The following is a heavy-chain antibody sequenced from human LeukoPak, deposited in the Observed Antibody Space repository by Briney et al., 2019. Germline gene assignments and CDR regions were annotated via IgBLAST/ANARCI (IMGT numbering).Heavy chain of an antibody. D-gene: IGHD3-3*01. V-gene: IGHV3-49*04. CDR3: TRGGSYDFWSGYPFDY. CDR1: GFTFGDYA. J-gene: IGHJ4*02. Sequence: PGRSPRLSCTASGFTFGDYAMSWVRQAPGKGLEWVGFIRSKAYGGTTEYAASVKGRFTISRDDSKSIAYLQMNSLKTEDTAVYYCTRGGSYDFWSGYPFDYWGQGTLVTVSS. CDR2: IRSKAYGGTT.